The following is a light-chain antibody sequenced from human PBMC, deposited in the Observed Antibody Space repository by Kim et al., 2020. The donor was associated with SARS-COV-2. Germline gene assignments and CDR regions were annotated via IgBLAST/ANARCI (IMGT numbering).Light chain of an antibody. V-gene: IGLV4-69*01. J-gene: IGLJ3*02. CDR2: VNTDGSH. Sequence: VKLTCTLSSGHNDYAIAWHQHQSEKGPRFLMKVNTDGSHNKGDGVPDRFSGSSSGAERYLTISSLQSEDEADYYCQTWGTGIHWVFGGGTQLTVL. CDR3: QTWGTGIHWV. CDR1: SGHNDYA.